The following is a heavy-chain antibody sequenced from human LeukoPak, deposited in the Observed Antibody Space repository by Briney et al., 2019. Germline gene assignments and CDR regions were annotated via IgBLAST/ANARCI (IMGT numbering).Heavy chain of an antibody. D-gene: IGHD3-10*01. CDR3: ARGGGVRGVTDYYYYMDV. Sequence: GGSLRLSCAASGFTFRNYAMSWVRQAPGNGLEWVSVIDGGGGPTYYADSVKGRFTISRDNSKNTLYLQMNSLRAEDTAVYYCARGGGVRGVTDYYYYMDVWGKGTTVTVSS. CDR1: GFTFRNYA. J-gene: IGHJ6*03. V-gene: IGHV3-23*01. CDR2: IDGGGGPT.